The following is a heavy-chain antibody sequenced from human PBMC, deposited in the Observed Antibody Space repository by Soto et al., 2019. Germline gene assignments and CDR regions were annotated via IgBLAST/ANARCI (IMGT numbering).Heavy chain of an antibody. D-gene: IGHD1-26*01. J-gene: IGHJ4*02. CDR1: GYTFTSYG. V-gene: IGHV1-18*01. Sequence: QVQLVQSGAEVKKPGASVKVSCKASGYTFTSYGISSVRQAPGQGLEWMGWISAYNGNTNYAQKLQGRVTMTTDTSTSTAYMELRSLRSDDTAVYYCARDVDSGSYYEGVHRGYLPAYGYWGQGTLVTVSS. CDR3: ARDVDSGSYYEGVHRGYLPAYGY. CDR2: ISAYNGNT.